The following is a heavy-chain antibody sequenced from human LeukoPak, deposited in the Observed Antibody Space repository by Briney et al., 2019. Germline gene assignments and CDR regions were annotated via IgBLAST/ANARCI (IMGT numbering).Heavy chain of an antibody. V-gene: IGHV3-33*01. Sequence: GGSLRLSCVTSGFSFSNYAMNWVRQAPGKGLEWLAVIWYDGSYKSYADSVKGRFTISRDNSNNTLYLQMNSLRAEDTAIYYCVRDGMITFGGVDSDFWGQGTLVTVSS. J-gene: IGHJ4*02. CDR2: IWYDGSYK. CDR3: VRDGMITFGGVDSDF. CDR1: GFSFSNYA. D-gene: IGHD3-16*01.